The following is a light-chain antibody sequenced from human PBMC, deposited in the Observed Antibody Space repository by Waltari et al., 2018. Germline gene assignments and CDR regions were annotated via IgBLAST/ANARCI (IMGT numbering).Light chain of an antibody. V-gene: IGLV3-9*01. J-gene: IGLJ2*01. CDR3: QVWDSTTVI. CDR1: DLGFKN. Sequence: YEMIQPLSVSVALGQTASITCGGSDLGFKNVHWYQQKPGQAPVVVIFKDSNRPSGIPERFYGSNSGNTATLTITRVQAGDEADYYCQVWDSTTVIFGGGTKLTVL. CDR2: KDS.